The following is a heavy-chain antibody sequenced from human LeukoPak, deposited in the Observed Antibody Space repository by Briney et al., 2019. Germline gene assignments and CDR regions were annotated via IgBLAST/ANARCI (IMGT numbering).Heavy chain of an antibody. J-gene: IGHJ3*02. V-gene: IGHV4-59*01. CDR2: IYYSGST. Sequence: PSETLSLTCTVSGGSISSYYWSWIRQPPGKGLEWIGYIYYSGSTNYNPSLKSRDTISVDTSKNQFSLKLSSVTAADTAVYYCARGRGPYYDSSGYYRDAFDIWGQGTMVTVSS. CDR3: ARGRGPYYDSSGYYRDAFDI. D-gene: IGHD3-22*01. CDR1: GGSISSYY.